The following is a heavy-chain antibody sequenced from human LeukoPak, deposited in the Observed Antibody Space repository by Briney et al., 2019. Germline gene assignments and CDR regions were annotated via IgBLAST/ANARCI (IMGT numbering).Heavy chain of an antibody. D-gene: IGHD4-11*01. V-gene: IGHV4-34*01. CDR2: INHSGYT. J-gene: IGHJ4*02. CDR1: GVSFDAYY. Sequence: SETLSLTPALSGVSFDAYYWSWVRQTPSKGLEWSVEINHSGYTNDNPSLKSRVTLSIDTSRKQFSLNLRSVTVADAGIYYCTRMTRGHDYWGQGTQVTVSS. CDR3: TRMTRGHDY.